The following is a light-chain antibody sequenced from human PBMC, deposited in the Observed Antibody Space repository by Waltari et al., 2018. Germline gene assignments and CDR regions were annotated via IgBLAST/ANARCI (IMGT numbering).Light chain of an antibody. CDR2: DLT. CDR3: CSYAGSYTWV. CDR1: SSDVGSYTY. J-gene: IGLJ3*02. Sequence: QSALTQPRSVSGSPGQSVTISCTGTSSDVGSYTYVSWYQHHPGKAPKAMVYDLTKRPAGLPDRFAGSKSGNTASLTISGLQAEDEADYYCCSYAGSYTWVFGGGTKVTVL. V-gene: IGLV2-11*01.